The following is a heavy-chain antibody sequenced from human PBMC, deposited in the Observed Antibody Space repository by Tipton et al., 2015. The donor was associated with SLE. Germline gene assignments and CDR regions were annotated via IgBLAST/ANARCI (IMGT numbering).Heavy chain of an antibody. CDR2: IYYSGST. CDR3: ATYVGNAFET. V-gene: IGHV4-39*07. J-gene: IGHJ3*02. D-gene: IGHD3-16*01. CDR1: GGSIDSSSFY. Sequence: LRLSRTVSGGSIDSSSFYWGWVRQPPGKGLEWIGTIYYSGSTSYNPSLKSRVVVSVDTSKKYFSLRLDSVTAADTAVYYCATYVGNAFETWGQGTMVIVSS.